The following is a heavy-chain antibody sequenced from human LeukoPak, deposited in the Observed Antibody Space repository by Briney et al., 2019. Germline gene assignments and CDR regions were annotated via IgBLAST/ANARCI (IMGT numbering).Heavy chain of an antibody. CDR2: IYYSGST. V-gene: IGHV4-59*12. CDR1: GGSISSYY. J-gene: IGHJ4*02. D-gene: IGHD1-14*01. Sequence: SETLSLTCTVSGGSISSYYWSWIRQPPGKGLEWIGYIYYSGSTYYNPSLKSRVTISVDTSKNQFSLKLSSVTAADTAVYYCARVRGSPLLYYFDYWGQGTLVTVSS. CDR3: ARVRGSPLLYYFDY.